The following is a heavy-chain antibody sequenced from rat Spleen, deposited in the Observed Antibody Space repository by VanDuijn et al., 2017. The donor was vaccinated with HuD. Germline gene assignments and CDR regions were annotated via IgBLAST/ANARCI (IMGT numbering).Heavy chain of an antibody. D-gene: IGHD5-1*01. J-gene: IGHJ4*01. CDR3: ARAPGNGYVMDA. Sequence: QVHLKESGPGLMQPSETLSLTCTVSGFSLTVNGVGWVRQPLGKGLVWMGTIWGGGSTNYNSALKSRLSISRDTSKNHVFLKMNSLQSEDTATYHCARAPGNGYVMDAWGQGASVTVSS. CDR1: GFSLTVNG. CDR2: IWGGGST. V-gene: IGHV2-72*01.